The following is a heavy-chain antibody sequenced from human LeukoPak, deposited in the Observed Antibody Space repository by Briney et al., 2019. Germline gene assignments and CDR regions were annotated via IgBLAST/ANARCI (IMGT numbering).Heavy chain of an antibody. V-gene: IGHV4-4*09. CDR2: IYTSGST. Sequence: SETLSLTCTVSGGSISSYYWSWIRQPPGKGLEWIGYIYTSGSTNYNPSLKSRVTISVDTSKNQFSLKLSSVTAADTAVYYCARDYCSSTSCYTSNSYNWFDPWGQGTLVTVSS. CDR3: ARDYCSSTSCYTSNSYNWFDP. D-gene: IGHD2-2*02. J-gene: IGHJ5*02. CDR1: GGSISSYY.